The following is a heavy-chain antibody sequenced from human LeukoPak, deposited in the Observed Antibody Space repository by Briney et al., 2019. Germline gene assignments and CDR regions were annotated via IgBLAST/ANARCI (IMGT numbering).Heavy chain of an antibody. CDR1: GGSISSYY. J-gene: IGHJ6*04. Sequence: SETLSLTCTVSGGSISSYYWNWIRQPPGTGLEWIGYIYYSGSTSYNPSLKSRVTISVDTSKNQFSLKLSSVTAADTAVYHCARGSSSGWFLGDVWGKGTTVTVSS. CDR2: IYYSGST. CDR3: ARGSSSGWFLGDV. V-gene: IGHV4-59*01. D-gene: IGHD6-19*01.